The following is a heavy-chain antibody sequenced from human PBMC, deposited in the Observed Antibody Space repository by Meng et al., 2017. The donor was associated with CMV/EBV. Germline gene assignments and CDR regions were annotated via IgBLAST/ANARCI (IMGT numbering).Heavy chain of an antibody. CDR1: GYTFTSYD. D-gene: IGHD2/OR15-2a*01. Sequence: ASVKVSCKASGYTFTSYDINWVRQATGQGLEWMGWMNPNSGNTGYAQKFQGRVTMTRNTSISTAYMELSSLRSEDTAVYYCARVSGGAYCMDVWGQGTTVTVSS. CDR3: ARVSGGAYCMDV. J-gene: IGHJ6*02. V-gene: IGHV1-8*01. CDR2: MNPNSGNT.